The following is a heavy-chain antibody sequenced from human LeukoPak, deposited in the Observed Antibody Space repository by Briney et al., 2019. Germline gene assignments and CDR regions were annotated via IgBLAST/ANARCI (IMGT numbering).Heavy chain of an antibody. D-gene: IGHD3-3*01. J-gene: IGHJ6*03. CDR2: IYSGGST. CDR1: GFTVSSNY. V-gene: IGHV3-53*01. Sequence: GGSLRLSCAASGFTVSSNYMSWVRQAPGKGLEWVSVIYSGGSTYYADSVKGRFTVSRDNSKNTLYLQMNSLRAEDTAVYYCARDWSNPKYGPYYYYYMDVWGKGTTVTVSS. CDR3: ARDWSNPKYGPYYYYYMDV.